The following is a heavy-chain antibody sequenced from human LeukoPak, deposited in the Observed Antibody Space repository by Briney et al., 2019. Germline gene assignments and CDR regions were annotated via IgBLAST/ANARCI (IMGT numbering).Heavy chain of an antibody. V-gene: IGHV3-7*01. CDR3: ARGGTYGI. CDR2: IKQDGSQK. J-gene: IGHJ3*02. CDR1: GFTSSRYW. Sequence: GGSLRLSCVASGFTSSRYWMTWFRQVPGKGLEWVANIKQDGSQKNYVDSVKGRFTISRDNAKKSLYLQMNSLRGEDTAVYFRARGGTYGIWGQGTRVTVSS. D-gene: IGHD3-10*01.